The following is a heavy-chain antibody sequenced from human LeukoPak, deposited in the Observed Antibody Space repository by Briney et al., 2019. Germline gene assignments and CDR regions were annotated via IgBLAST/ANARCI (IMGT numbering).Heavy chain of an antibody. Sequence: NPSETLSLTCTVSGGSISSSSYYWGWIRQPPGKGLEWIGSIYYSGSTYYNPSLKSRVTISVDTSKNQFSLKLSSVTAADTAVYYCARYDSSGYYGMDVWGQGTTVTVSS. CDR3: ARYDSSGYYGMDV. J-gene: IGHJ6*02. V-gene: IGHV4-39*07. D-gene: IGHD3-22*01. CDR1: GGSISSSSYY. CDR2: IYYSGST.